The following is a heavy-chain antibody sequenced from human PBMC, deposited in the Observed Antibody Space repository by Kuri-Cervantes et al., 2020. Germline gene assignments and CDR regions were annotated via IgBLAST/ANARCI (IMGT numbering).Heavy chain of an antibody. CDR3: ARDPGGSYSTDASDI. D-gene: IGHD1-26*01. V-gene: IGHV4-4*07. J-gene: IGHJ3*02. Sequence: SETLSLTCNVPGGSISSYYWSWIRQPAGKGLEWIGRIYTSGSTNYNPSLKSRVTISVDRSKNQFSLKLSSVTAADTAVYYCARDPGGSYSTDASDIWGQGTMVTVSS. CDR1: GGSISSYY. CDR2: IYTSGST.